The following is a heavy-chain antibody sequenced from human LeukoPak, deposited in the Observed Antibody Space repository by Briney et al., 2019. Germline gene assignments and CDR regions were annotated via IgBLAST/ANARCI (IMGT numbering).Heavy chain of an antibody. Sequence: SETLSLTCTVSGGSISSYYWSWIRRPPGKGLEWIGYIYYSGSTNYNPSLKSRVTISVDTSKNQFSLKLSSVTAADTAVYYCARSQRVRGVIRYYYYMDVWGKGTTVTVSS. CDR1: GGSISSYY. D-gene: IGHD3-10*01. J-gene: IGHJ6*03. V-gene: IGHV4-59*01. CDR3: ARSQRVRGVIRYYYYMDV. CDR2: IYYSGST.